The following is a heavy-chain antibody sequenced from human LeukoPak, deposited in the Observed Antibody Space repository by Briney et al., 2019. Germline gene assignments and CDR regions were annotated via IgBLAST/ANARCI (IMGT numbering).Heavy chain of an antibody. Sequence: GGSLILSCAASGLTFSSYAMRWVRQAPGKGLEWVAVISYDGSNKYYADSVKGRFTISRDNSKNTLYLQMNSLRVEDTAVYYCIVFGDSNHWGQGTLVTVSS. J-gene: IGHJ5*02. D-gene: IGHD4-17*01. V-gene: IGHV3-30-3*01. CDR1: GLTFSSYA. CDR2: ISYDGSNK. CDR3: IVFGDSNH.